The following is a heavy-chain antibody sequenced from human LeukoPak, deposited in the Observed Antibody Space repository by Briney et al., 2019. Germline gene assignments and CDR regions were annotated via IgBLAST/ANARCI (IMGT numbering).Heavy chain of an antibody. V-gene: IGHV4-59*11. Sequence: SETLSLTCTVSGGSSSSHYWSWIRQPPGKGLEWIGYMFDTGRTKDNPSLKSRVTLSADTSKNQFSLRLSSVTAADTAVYYCATIKRGSIFGYFDFWGQGILVTVST. J-gene: IGHJ4*01. CDR3: ATIKRGSIFGYFDF. CDR2: MFDTGRT. D-gene: IGHD5-18*01. CDR1: GGSSSSHY.